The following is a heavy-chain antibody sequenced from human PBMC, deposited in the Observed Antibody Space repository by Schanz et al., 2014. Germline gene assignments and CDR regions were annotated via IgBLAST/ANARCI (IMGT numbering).Heavy chain of an antibody. CDR3: ARAGYDADNWFDP. D-gene: IGHD2-2*01. CDR1: GFTFSSYA. J-gene: IGHJ5*02. Sequence: EVQLLESGGGLVQPGGSLRLSCAASGFTFSSYAMSWVRQAPGKGLEWVSAISASGGTTYYADSVKGRFTISRDNAKNSLFLQMNSLRAEDTAVYYCARAGYDADNWFDPWGQGTLVTVSS. V-gene: IGHV3-23*01. CDR2: ISASGGTT.